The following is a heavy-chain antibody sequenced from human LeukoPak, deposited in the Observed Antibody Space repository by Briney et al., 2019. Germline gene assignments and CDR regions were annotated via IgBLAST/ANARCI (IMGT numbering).Heavy chain of an antibody. V-gene: IGHV3-23*01. CDR2: ISDTGKTT. D-gene: IGHD4/OR15-4a*01. CDR1: GFSFSRHA. J-gene: IGHJ4*02. Sequence: GGSLRLSCVASGFSFSRHAMSWVRQAPGEGLQWVSTISDTGKTTFYTDSVRSRFSISRNDSKNTLFLQMGGLGAEDTAVYYCARGGAYDYGVLDAWGQGTLVTVSS. CDR3: ARGGAYDYGVLDA.